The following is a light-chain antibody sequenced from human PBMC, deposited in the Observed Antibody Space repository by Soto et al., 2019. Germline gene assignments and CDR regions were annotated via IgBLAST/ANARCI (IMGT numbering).Light chain of an antibody. CDR3: DTWDSNTHVV. V-gene: IGLV4-60*03. J-gene: IGLJ2*01. CDR2: LEGSGSY. CDR1: SGHSSYI. Sequence: QPVLTQSSSASASLGSSVKLPCTLSSGHSSYIIAWHQQQPGKAPRYLMKLEGSGSYNKGSGVPDRFSGSSSGADRYLTISNLQSEDEADYYCDTWDSNTHVVFGGGTKLTVL.